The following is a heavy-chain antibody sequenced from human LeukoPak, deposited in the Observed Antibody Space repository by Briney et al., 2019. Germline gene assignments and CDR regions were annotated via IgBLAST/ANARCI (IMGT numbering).Heavy chain of an antibody. D-gene: IGHD5-18*01. Sequence: SETLSLTCTVSGGSISSYYWSWIRQPPGKGLEWIGYIYYSGSTNYNPSLKSRVTISVDTSKNQFSLKLSSVTAADTAVYCCARLGGAMGPFDYWGQGTLVTVSS. V-gene: IGHV4-59*01. J-gene: IGHJ4*02. CDR1: GGSISSYY. CDR3: ARLGGAMGPFDY. CDR2: IYYSGST.